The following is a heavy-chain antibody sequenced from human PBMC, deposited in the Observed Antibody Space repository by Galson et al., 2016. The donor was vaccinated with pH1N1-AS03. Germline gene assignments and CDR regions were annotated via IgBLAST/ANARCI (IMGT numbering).Heavy chain of an antibody. J-gene: IGHJ6*02. CDR3: ARGIRNTKKNFGMDA. CDR2: IIPVFGTA. V-gene: IGHV1-69*13. D-gene: IGHD1-14*01. CDR1: GGTFNTYS. Sequence: SVKVSCKASGGTFNTYSFNWVRQAPGQGLEWMGGIIPVFGTANYAQQSQDRVTITADASRREAYMEIRSLRSEDSALYFCARGIRNTKKNFGMDARGQGTAVIVSS.